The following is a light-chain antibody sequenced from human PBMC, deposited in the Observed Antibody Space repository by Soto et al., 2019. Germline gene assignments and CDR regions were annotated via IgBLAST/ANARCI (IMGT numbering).Light chain of an antibody. V-gene: IGKV1-5*03. J-gene: IGKJ1*01. CDR3: QHWGDYMWT. CDR1: QSISSW. CDR2: KAS. Sequence: DIHLTQSPSTLSASVGDGVAITCRASQSISSWLAWYQQKPGKAPKLLIYKASTLESWVPSRLSGSASGTELTPTISRLQPDDFRTYSGQHWGDYMWTFGQGNKVEIK.